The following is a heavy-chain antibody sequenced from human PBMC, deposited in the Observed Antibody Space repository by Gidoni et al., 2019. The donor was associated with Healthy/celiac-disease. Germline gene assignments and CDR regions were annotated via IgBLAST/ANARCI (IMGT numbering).Heavy chain of an antibody. CDR3: ASSAQSLGYYYGMDV. V-gene: IGHV3-53*02. CDR1: GFTVSSNY. J-gene: IGHJ6*02. CDR2: IYSGGST. Sequence: EVQLVETGGGLIQPGGSLRLSCAASGFTVSSNYMSWVRQAPGKGLEWVSVIYSGGSTYYADSVKGRFTISRDNSKNTLYLQMNSLRAEDTAVYYCASSAQSLGYYYGMDVWGQGTTVTVSS.